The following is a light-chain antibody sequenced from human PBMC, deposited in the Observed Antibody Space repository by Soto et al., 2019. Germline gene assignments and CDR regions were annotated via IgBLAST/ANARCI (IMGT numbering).Light chain of an antibody. CDR2: LAS. J-gene: IGKJ1*01. CDR1: QSLSDN. V-gene: IGKV3-15*01. CDR3: QQYGNWPPWT. Sequence: IVMTQSPDTLAVSPGETVTLSCRASQSLSDNLAWYQQKTGQPPRLLIFLASTMASGIPARFSGGGSGTEFTLTISRLQSEDFAVYYCQQYGNWPPWTFGPGTRVEIK.